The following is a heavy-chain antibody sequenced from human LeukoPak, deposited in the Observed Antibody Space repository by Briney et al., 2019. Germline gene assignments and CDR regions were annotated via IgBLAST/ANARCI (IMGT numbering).Heavy chain of an antibody. V-gene: IGHV3-53*01. CDR2: MYSGGST. CDR3: ARINLKAWYFDY. Sequence: GGSLRLSCAASGFTFSSYCMSWVRQAPGKGLEWVSIMYSGGSTYFADSVKGRFTISRDNSKNTLYLQMNRLRAEDTAVYYCARINLKAWYFDYWGQGTLVTVSS. CDR1: GFTFSSYC. J-gene: IGHJ4*02.